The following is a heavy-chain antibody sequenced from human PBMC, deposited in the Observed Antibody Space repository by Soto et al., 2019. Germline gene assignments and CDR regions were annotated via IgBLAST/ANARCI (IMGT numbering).Heavy chain of an antibody. Sequence: SETLSLTCTVSGGSISGYYWSWIRQPPGKGLEWIGYIYSSGSASYIPSLKSRVTMSVDTSKNQFSPRLTSVIAADTAVYFCARGAGNYYYYGMDVWGQGTTVTVSS. CDR3: ARGAGNYYYYGMDV. CDR2: IYSSGSA. CDR1: GGSISGYY. J-gene: IGHJ6*02. V-gene: IGHV4-59*01.